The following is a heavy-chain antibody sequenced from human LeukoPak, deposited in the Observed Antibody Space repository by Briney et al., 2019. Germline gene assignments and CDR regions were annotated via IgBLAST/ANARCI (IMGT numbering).Heavy chain of an antibody. J-gene: IGHJ4*02. Sequence: GGSLRLSCAASGFSFSSYWMHWVRQVPGKGLVWVSRISSDGSTTSYADSVEGRFTISRDNPKNTLYLQMNSLRPEDTAVYYCAKLLTYMSSSDYWGQGTLVTVSS. V-gene: IGHV3-74*01. D-gene: IGHD6-6*01. CDR1: GFSFSSYW. CDR3: AKLLTYMSSSDY. CDR2: ISSDGSTT.